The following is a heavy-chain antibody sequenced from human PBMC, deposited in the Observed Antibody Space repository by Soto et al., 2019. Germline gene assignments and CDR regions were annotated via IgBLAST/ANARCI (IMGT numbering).Heavy chain of an antibody. V-gene: IGHV3-21*05. CDR2: ISGSSRYT. CDR1: GFSFSSYG. CDR3: ARHTSGWHYYDY. D-gene: IGHD6-19*01. J-gene: IGHJ4*02. Sequence: NPGGSLRLSCAASGFSFSSYGMNWVRQAPGKGLEWVSYISGSSRYTNFADSVKGRFTISRDNAKNSLYLQMNSLRVEDTAVYYCARHTSGWHYYDYWGQGTPVTVSS.